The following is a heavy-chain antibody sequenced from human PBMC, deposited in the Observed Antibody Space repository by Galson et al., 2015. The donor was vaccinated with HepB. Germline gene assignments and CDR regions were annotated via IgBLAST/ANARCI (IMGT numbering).Heavy chain of an antibody. Sequence: SLRLSCAGSGFTFSSYTMNRVRQAPGKGLEWVSAITGDGGIAGYADSVRGRFTISRDNSKNTLYLQMNSLRAEDTAVFYCAKGDRDGGPYYLDYWGQGILVTVSS. D-gene: IGHD5-24*01. J-gene: IGHJ4*02. V-gene: IGHV3-23*01. CDR1: GFTFSSYT. CDR3: AKGDRDGGPYYLDY. CDR2: ITGDGGIA.